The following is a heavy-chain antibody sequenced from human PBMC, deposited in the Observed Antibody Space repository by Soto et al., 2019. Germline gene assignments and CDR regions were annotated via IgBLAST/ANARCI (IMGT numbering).Heavy chain of an antibody. V-gene: IGHV3-30*18. J-gene: IGHJ4*02. CDR3: AKDQAHCSGGSCYLFDY. CDR2: ISYDGSNK. CDR1: GFTFSSYG. D-gene: IGHD2-15*01. Sequence: PGGSLRLSCAASGFTFSSYGMHWVRQAPGKGLEWVAVISYDGSNKYYADSVKGRFTISRDNSKNTLYLQMNSLRAEDTAEYYCAKDQAHCSGGSCYLFDYWGQGTLVTVSS.